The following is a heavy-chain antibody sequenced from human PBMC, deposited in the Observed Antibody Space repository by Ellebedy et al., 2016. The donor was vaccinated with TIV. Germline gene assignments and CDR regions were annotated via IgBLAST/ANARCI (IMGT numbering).Heavy chain of an antibody. V-gene: IGHV3-7*01. Sequence: PGGSLRLSCAASGFTLSTYWMNWVRQAPGKGLEWVASMRQDGREEYFVDSVKGRFTISRDNTKNSLYLQMNSLSAEATAVYFCARENGYYFDYWGQGTLVIVSS. CDR3: ARENGYYFDY. J-gene: IGHJ4*02. D-gene: IGHD6-25*01. CDR2: MRQDGREE. CDR1: GFTLSTYW.